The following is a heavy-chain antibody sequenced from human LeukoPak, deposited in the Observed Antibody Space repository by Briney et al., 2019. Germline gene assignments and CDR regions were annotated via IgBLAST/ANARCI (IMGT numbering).Heavy chain of an antibody. J-gene: IGHJ4*02. D-gene: IGHD6-13*01. Sequence: SETLSLTCTVSGGSISSSSYYWGWIRQPPGNGLEWIGSIYYSGSTYYNPSLKSRVTISVDTSKNQFSLKLGSVTAADTAVYYCARIPASAAGPFDYWGQGTLVTVSS. CDR1: GGSISSSSYY. CDR3: ARIPASAAGPFDY. CDR2: IYYSGST. V-gene: IGHV4-39*07.